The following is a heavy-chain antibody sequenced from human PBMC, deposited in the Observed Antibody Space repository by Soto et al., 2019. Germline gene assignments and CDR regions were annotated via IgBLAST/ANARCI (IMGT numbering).Heavy chain of an antibody. CDR1: GGSLSSTGQY. Sequence: QLQLQESGPRLVKPSETLSLTCAVSGGSLSSTGQYWDWIRLPPEKGLEWIGSITYSGTTYYNPSLTSRVTISLYTSNIQFSLNLRSVTAEDTAVYYCARHSDLGADYELGFDIWGQGPMVTVSS. D-gene: IGHD4-17*01. CDR2: ITYSGTT. V-gene: IGHV4-39*01. J-gene: IGHJ3*02. CDR3: ARHSDLGADYELGFDI.